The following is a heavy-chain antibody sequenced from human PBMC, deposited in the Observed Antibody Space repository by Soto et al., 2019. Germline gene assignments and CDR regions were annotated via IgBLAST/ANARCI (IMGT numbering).Heavy chain of an antibody. CDR3: DRPSHSDSYYWAFDL. CDR1: GYSCTNYW. CDR2: IYPDDSDT. J-gene: IGHJ3*01. V-gene: IGHV5-51*01. D-gene: IGHD1-26*01. Sequence: GESLKISCKGSGYSCTNYWIAWVRQMPGKGLEWMGIIYPDDSDTRYSPSVQGQVTISADKSISTAYLQWSSLRASGTARYYCDRPSHSDSYYWAFDLWGQGTMVTVSS.